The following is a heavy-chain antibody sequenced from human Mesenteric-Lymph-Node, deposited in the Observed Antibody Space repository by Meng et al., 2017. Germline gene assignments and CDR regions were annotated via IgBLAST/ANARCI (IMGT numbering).Heavy chain of an antibody. CDR2: VYHNGVT. CDR1: GGSLSGYY. J-gene: IGHJ4*02. Sequence: QVQLKQWCAEVLKPSETLSLTCAVYGGSLSGYYWSWIRQPPGKGLGWMGEVYHNGVTKYSPSLRSRVVISIDTSKNQFSLNLRSVSAADTAMYYCARGGATPMIIKYWGPGTLVTVSS. CDR3: ARGGATPMIIKY. D-gene: IGHD3-10*01. V-gene: IGHV4-34*02.